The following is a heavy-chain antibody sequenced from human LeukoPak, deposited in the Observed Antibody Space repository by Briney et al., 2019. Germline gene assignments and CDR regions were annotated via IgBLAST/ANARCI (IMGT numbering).Heavy chain of an antibody. Sequence: GGSLRLSYAASGFTFDDYAMHWVRQAPGKGLEWVSLISGEGGTTYYADSMKGRFTISSDNSKNPLYLQMHSLRAEDTAVYYCGRYEVRRVIIVRLGFDYWGQGTLVTVCS. CDR1: GFTFDDYA. D-gene: IGHD3-10*01. J-gene: IGHJ4*02. CDR3: GRYEVRRVIIVRLGFDY. V-gene: IGHV3-43*02. CDR2: ISGEGGTT.